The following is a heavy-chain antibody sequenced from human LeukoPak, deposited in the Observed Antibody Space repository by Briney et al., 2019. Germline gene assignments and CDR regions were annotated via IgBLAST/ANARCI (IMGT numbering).Heavy chain of an antibody. CDR3: AREARYYNDSSVYPLNFDY. CDR1: GGTFNSYA. J-gene: IGHJ4*02. D-gene: IGHD3-22*01. V-gene: IGHV1-69*05. CDR2: IIPIFGTA. Sequence: SVKVSCKASGGTFNSYAISWLRQAPGHGREWMGGIIPIFGTANYAQKFQGRVAITTDESTSTAYMALSSLRSEDTAVYYCAREARYYNDSSVYPLNFDYWGQGTLVTVSS.